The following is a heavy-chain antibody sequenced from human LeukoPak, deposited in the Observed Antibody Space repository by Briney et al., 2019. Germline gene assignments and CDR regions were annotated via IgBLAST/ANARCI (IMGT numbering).Heavy chain of an antibody. D-gene: IGHD4-17*01. V-gene: IGHV4-59*01. Sequence: SETLSLTCTVSGGSISYYYWSWIRQSPGKGLEWIGHIYYSGTTNYNPSLKSRVTISVDTSKNQFSLQLRSVTAADTAVYYCAREDPQTTVPEGMDVWGQGTTVTVSS. CDR1: GGSISYYY. J-gene: IGHJ6*02. CDR2: IYYSGTT. CDR3: AREDPQTTVPEGMDV.